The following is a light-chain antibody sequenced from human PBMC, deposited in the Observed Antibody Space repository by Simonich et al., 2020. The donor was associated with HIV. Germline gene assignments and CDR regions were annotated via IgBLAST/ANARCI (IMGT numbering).Light chain of an antibody. CDR3: QVWDSSSDHAV. V-gene: IGLV3-21*04. J-gene: IGLJ7*01. CDR2: DDS. Sequence: SYVLTQPPSVSVAPGKTARITCGGNKIGSKSVDWYQQKPGQAPVVVIYDDSDRPSGIPERFSGSSSRNTATLTISWVEDGDEADYYCQVWDSSSDHAVFGGGTQLTVL. CDR1: KIGSKS.